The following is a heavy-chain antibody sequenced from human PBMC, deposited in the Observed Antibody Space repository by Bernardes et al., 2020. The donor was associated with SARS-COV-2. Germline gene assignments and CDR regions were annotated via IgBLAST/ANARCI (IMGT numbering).Heavy chain of an antibody. J-gene: IGHJ4*02. V-gene: IGHV3-74*03. Sequence: GWSLSLSCTASGFTFNTYWMHWVRQAPGKGLVWVSRISTDGRTTTYADSVKGRFTISRDNARNTVYLQMNSLRAEDTAMYFCVRGPSDGGHGRFEYWGQGTLGTVSS. CDR1: GFTFNTYW. CDR2: ISTDGRTT. D-gene: IGHD5-12*01. CDR3: VRGPSDGGHGRFEY.